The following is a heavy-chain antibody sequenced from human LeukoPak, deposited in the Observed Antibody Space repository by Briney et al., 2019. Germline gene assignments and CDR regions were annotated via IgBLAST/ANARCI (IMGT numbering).Heavy chain of an antibody. V-gene: IGHV3-74*01. CDR1: GFTFSSYW. J-gene: IGHJ4*02. D-gene: IGHD4-17*01. CDR2: INSDGSST. CDR3: AKSKKYGDYLFDY. Sequence: GGSLRLSCAASGFTFSSYWMHWVRQAPGKGLVWVSRINSDGSSTSYADSVKGRFTISRDNAKNTLYLQMNSLRAEDTAVYYCAKSKKYGDYLFDYWGQGTLVTVSS.